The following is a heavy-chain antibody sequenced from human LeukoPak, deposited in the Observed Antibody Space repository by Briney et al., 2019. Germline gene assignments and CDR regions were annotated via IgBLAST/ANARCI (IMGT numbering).Heavy chain of an antibody. D-gene: IGHD6-19*01. J-gene: IGHJ4*02. CDR2: INSDGSST. CDR3: AKASSGWSPFEY. V-gene: IGHV3-74*01. Sequence: GGSLRLSCAASGFTFSSYWMHWVRQAPGKGLVWVSRINSDGSSTSYADSVKGRFTISRDNAKNTLYLQMNSLRAEDTAVYYCAKASSGWSPFEYWGQGTLVTVSS. CDR1: GFTFSSYW.